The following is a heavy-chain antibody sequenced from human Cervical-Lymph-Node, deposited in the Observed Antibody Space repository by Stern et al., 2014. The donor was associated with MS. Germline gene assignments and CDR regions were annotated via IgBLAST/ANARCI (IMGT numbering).Heavy chain of an antibody. Sequence: QVQLVQSGAEVKKPGASVKVSCKASGYTFTSYGISWVRQAPGQGLEWVGWINAYNGNTNYPHTLTRIVTMTTDTSPRHAYNQVRSLRSDDTAVYYCATSRGYSYGFVYFDYWGQGTLVTVSS. V-gene: IGHV1-18*04. CDR1: GYTFTSYG. J-gene: IGHJ4*02. CDR3: ATSRGYSYGFVYFDY. CDR2: INAYNGNT. D-gene: IGHD5-18*01.